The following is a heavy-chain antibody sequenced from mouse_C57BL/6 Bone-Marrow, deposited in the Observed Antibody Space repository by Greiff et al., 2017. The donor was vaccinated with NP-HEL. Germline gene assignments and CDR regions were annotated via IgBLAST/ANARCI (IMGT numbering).Heavy chain of an antibody. CDR2: IHPNSGST. CDR3: ERESKGYAMDY. Sequence: QVQLQQPGAELVKPGASVKLSCKASGYTFTSYWMHWVKQRPGQGLEWIGMIHPNSGSTNYNEKFKSKATMTVDKSSSTAYMQLSSLTSEDSAVYYCERESKGYAMDYWGQGTSVTVSS. J-gene: IGHJ4*01. CDR1: GYTFTSYW. D-gene: IGHD1-3*01. V-gene: IGHV1-64*01.